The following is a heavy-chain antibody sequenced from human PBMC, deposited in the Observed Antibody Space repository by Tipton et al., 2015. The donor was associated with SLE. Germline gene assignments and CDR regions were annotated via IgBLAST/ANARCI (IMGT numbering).Heavy chain of an antibody. Sequence: SLRLSCAASGFTFSSYSMNWVRQAPGKGLEWVSSISSSSSYIYYADSVKGRFTISRDNAKNSLYLQMNSLRAEDTAVYYCAGIAAYYYGMDVWGQGTTVTVSS. CDR2: ISSSSSYI. CDR1: GFTFSSYS. D-gene: IGHD6-13*01. V-gene: IGHV3-21*01. J-gene: IGHJ6*02. CDR3: AGIAAYYYGMDV.